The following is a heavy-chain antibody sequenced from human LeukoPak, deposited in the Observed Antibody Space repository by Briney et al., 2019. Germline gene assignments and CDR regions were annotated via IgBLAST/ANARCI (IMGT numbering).Heavy chain of an antibody. Sequence: GGSVRLSCAVSGLTLDEYTLHWVRQAPGEGLEWVSLITSGGINTYYAASVKGRFTISRDNSKNSLYLQLNSLRPDDTALHYCVAIPVTGMSFFAYGGEGTLVTVPS. CDR3: VAIPVTGMSFFAY. J-gene: IGHJ4*02. CDR1: GLTLDEYT. D-gene: IGHD6-19*01. V-gene: IGHV3-43*01. CDR2: ITSGGINT.